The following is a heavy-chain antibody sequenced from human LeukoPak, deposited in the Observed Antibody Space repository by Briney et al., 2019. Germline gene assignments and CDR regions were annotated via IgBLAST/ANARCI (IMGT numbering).Heavy chain of an antibody. V-gene: IGHV4-4*07. CDR2: IYTSGST. CDR3: ARQDIVVVPAAKDYYYYMDV. J-gene: IGHJ6*03. CDR1: GGSISSYY. Sequence: PSETLSLTCTVSGGSISSYYWSWIRQPAGKGLERIGRIYTSGSTNYNPSLKSRVTMSVDTSKNQFSLKLSSVTAADTAVYYCARQDIVVVPAAKDYYYYMDVWGKGTTVTVSS. D-gene: IGHD2-2*01.